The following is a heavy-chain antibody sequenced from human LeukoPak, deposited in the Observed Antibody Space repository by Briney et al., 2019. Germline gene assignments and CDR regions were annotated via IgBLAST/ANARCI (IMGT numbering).Heavy chain of an antibody. CDR1: GGSISSGSYY. CDR3: ARRPGDYYYYMDV. D-gene: IGHD1-14*01. CDR2: IYTSGST. Sequence: SQTLSLTCTVSGGSISSGSYYWSWIRQPAGKGLEWIGRIYTSGSTNYNPSLKSRVTISVDTSKNQFSLKLSSVTAADTAVYYCARRPGDYYYYMDVWGKGTTVTVSS. V-gene: IGHV4-61*02. J-gene: IGHJ6*03.